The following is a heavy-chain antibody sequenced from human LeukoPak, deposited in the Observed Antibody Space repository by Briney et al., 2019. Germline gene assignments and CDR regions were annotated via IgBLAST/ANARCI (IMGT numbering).Heavy chain of an antibody. V-gene: IGHV1-3*01. Sequence: GASVKVSCKASRYTFTSYAMHWVRQAPGQRLEWMGWINAGNGNTKYSQKFQGRVTITRDTSASTAYMELSSLRSEDTAVYYCARGEQQLVRRYFDYWGQGTLVTVSS. CDR2: INAGNGNT. D-gene: IGHD6-13*01. J-gene: IGHJ4*02. CDR3: ARGEQQLVRRYFDY. CDR1: RYTFTSYA.